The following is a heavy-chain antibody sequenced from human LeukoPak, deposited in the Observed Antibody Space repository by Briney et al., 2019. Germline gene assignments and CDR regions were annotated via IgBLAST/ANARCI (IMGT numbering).Heavy chain of an antibody. D-gene: IGHD3-22*01. Sequence: ASVKVSCKASGYTFTSYDINWVRQATGQGLEWMGWMNPNSGNTGYAQKFQGRVTMTRNTSISTAYMELSSLRSGDTAVYYCATGYYDSSGYYTYYYYYGMDVWGQGTTVTVSS. J-gene: IGHJ6*02. CDR1: GYTFTSYD. CDR2: MNPNSGNT. V-gene: IGHV1-8*01. CDR3: ATGYYDSSGYYTYYYYYGMDV.